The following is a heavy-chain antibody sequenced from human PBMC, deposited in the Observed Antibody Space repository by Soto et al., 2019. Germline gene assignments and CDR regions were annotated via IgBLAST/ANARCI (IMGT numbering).Heavy chain of an antibody. CDR1: GGSISSGGYY. D-gene: IGHD2-2*01. V-gene: IGHV4-31*03. CDR3: ARDSRQLRYFDY. J-gene: IGHJ4*02. Sequence: SETLSLTCTVSGGSISSGGYYWSWIRQHPGKGLEWIGYIYYSGSTYYNPSLKSRVTISVDTSKNQFSLKLSSVTAADTAVYYCARDSRQLRYFDYWGQGTLVTVSS. CDR2: IYYSGST.